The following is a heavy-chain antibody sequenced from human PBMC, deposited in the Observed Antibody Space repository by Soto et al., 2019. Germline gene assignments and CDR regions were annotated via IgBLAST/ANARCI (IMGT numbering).Heavy chain of an antibody. V-gene: IGHV3-49*03. D-gene: IGHD3-22*01. CDR1: GFTFGDYA. CDR3: SRDEANNFGSSDYSRDAFDI. J-gene: IGHJ3*02. Sequence: GGSLRLSCTGFGFTFGDYAMSWFRQAPGKGLEWVGFIRSEAYGGATQYAASVNGRFTISRDDSKSIAYLQMSSLKSEDTAVYYCSRDEANNFGSSDYSRDAFDIWGQGAMVTVSS. CDR2: IRSEAYGGAT.